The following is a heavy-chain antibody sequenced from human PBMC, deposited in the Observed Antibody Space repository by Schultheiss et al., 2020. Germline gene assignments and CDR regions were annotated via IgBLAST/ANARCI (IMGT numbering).Heavy chain of an antibody. CDR3: ARVGAPEDY. CDR2: INHSGST. Sequence: ETLSLTCAVYGGSFSGYYWSWIRQPPGKGLEWIGEINHSGSTNYNPSLKSRVTISVDTSKNQFSLKLSSVTAADTAVYYCARVGAPEDYWGQGTLVTVSS. D-gene: IGHD4/OR15-4a*01. J-gene: IGHJ4*02. V-gene: IGHV4-34*01. CDR1: GGSFSGYY.